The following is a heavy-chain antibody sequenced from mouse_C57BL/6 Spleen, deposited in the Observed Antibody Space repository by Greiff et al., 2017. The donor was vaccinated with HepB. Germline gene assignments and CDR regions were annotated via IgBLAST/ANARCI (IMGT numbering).Heavy chain of an antibody. CDR1: GYTFTDYE. CDR2: IDPETGGT. V-gene: IGHV1-15*01. CDR3: TRRGFYYYGSSDGAMDY. Sequence: QVQLKQSGAELVRPGASVTLSCKASGYTFTDYEMHWVKQTPVHGLEWIGAIDPETGGTAYNQKFKGKAILTADKSSSTAYMELRSLTSEDSAVYYCTRRGFYYYGSSDGAMDYWGQGTSVTVSS. D-gene: IGHD1-1*01. J-gene: IGHJ4*01.